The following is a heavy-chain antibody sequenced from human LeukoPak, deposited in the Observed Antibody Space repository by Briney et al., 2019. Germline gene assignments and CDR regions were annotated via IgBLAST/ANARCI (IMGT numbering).Heavy chain of an antibody. J-gene: IGHJ4*02. V-gene: IGHV3-11*01. CDR2: ISSSGGTI. Sequence: GGSLRLSCAASGLTFSDSYMSWIRQVPGKGLEWISYISSSGGTIYYADSVKGRLAISRDNAKNSLYLQMNSLRAEDTAVYYCAKEGGDWGEGYFDYWGQGTLVTVSS. D-gene: IGHD7-27*01. CDR3: AKEGGDWGEGYFDY. CDR1: GLTFSDSY.